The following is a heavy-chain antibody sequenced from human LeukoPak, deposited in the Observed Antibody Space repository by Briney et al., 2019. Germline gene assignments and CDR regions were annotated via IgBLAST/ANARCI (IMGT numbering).Heavy chain of an antibody. CDR2: INHSGST. D-gene: IGHD6-6*01. Sequence: PSETLSLTCAVYGGSFSGYYWSWIRQPPGKGLEWIGEINHSGSTNYNPSLKSRVTISVDTSKNQFSLKLSSVTAADTAVYYCARGERSSSLDYWGQGTLVTVSS. V-gene: IGHV4-34*01. J-gene: IGHJ4*02. CDR1: GGSFSGYY. CDR3: ARGERSSSLDY.